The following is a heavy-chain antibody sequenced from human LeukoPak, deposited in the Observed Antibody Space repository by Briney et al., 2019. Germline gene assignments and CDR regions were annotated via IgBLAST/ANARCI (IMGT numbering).Heavy chain of an antibody. J-gene: IGHJ4*02. CDR3: AKVVVRGSYYFDY. D-gene: IGHD3-10*01. V-gene: IGHV3-23*01. Sequence: GGSLTLSCAASGFTFSSYAMRWLRQAPGKGLEGVSVISASGGSTYYADSVKGRFTISRANSKNTLYLQVNSLRVEETAVYYCAKVVVRGSYYFDYWGQGTLVTVSS. CDR2: ISASGGST. CDR1: GFTFSSYA.